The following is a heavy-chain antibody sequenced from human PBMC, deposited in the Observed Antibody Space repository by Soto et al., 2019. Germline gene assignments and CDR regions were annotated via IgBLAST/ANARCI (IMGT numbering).Heavy chain of an antibody. CDR1: GCSISSGDYY. Sequence: PSETLSLTCTVSGCSISSGDYYWSWIRQPPGKGLEWIGYIYYSGSTYYNPSLKSRVTISVDTSKNQFSLKLSSVTAADTAVYYCARVRLGPVLVHRGQGTPVPVSS. J-gene: IGHJ4*02. D-gene: IGHD1-1*01. V-gene: IGHV4-30-4*01. CDR3: ARVRLGPVLVH. CDR2: IYYSGST.